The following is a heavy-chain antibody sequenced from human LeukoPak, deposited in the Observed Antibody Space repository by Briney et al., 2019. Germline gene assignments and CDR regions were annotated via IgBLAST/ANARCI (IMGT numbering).Heavy chain of an antibody. CDR2: ISSRGDTI. CDR3: VRDYYGLGTYYNAYYGMDA. V-gene: IGHV3-48*03. Sequence: PGGPLRLSRLAPGFTFSIYNMNWVRQAPGKGLEWVSYISSRGDTIYYADSVKGRFTISRDNAKKSLSLQMSSLRAEDTAVYYCVRDYYGLGTYYNAYYGMDAWGQGTTVTVSS. CDR1: GFTFSIYN. D-gene: IGHD3-10*01. J-gene: IGHJ6*02.